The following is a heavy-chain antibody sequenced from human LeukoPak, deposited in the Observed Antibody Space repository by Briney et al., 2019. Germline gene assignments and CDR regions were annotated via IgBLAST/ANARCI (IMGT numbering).Heavy chain of an antibody. D-gene: IGHD3-22*01. CDR1: GYTFTGYY. J-gene: IGHJ3*02. Sequence: ASVKVSCKASGYTFTGYYMNWVRQAPGQGLEWMGWINPNSGDSIYVQEFQGRVTMTRDTSISTAYMELSRLRSDDTAVYYCARATFYYDSGGYYDAFDIWGQGTVVTVSS. V-gene: IGHV1-2*02. CDR2: INPNSGDS. CDR3: ARATFYYDSGGYYDAFDI.